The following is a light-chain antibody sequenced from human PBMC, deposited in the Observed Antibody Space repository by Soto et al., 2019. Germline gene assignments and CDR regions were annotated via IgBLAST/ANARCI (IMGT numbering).Light chain of an antibody. Sequence: DIQMTQSPSTLSASVGDRVTITCRASQSISSWLAWYQQKPGKAPKLLIYKASSLESGVPSRFSGNGSGTEFTLTISSLQTNDFATYYCKQYNSYPYTFGHGTKLEIK. V-gene: IGKV1-5*03. J-gene: IGKJ2*01. CDR1: QSISSW. CDR2: KAS. CDR3: KQYNSYPYT.